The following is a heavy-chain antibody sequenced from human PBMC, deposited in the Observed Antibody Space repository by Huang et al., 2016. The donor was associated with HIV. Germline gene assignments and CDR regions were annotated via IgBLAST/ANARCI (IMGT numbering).Heavy chain of an antibody. V-gene: IGHV3-7*01. CDR3: ATKADAMDV. J-gene: IGHJ6*02. CDR2: IRQDGSEK. CDR1: TVTFSADW. Sequence: LVESGGGLVRPGGSMRLSCAGSTVTFSADWMTWVRQSPGQGLEWVGSIRQDGSEKHYVDSVEGRFNISRDNGKKLLFLEMRSLGVDDTAVYFCATKADAMDVWGQGTTVIVSS. D-gene: IGHD2-8*01.